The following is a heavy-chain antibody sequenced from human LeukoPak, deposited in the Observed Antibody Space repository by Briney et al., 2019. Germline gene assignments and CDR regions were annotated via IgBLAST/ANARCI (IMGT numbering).Heavy chain of an antibody. CDR3: AKGRAGNYYYDSSDY. CDR1: GFTFSSYE. J-gene: IGHJ4*02. D-gene: IGHD3-22*01. CDR2: ISSSSSYI. Sequence: PGGSLRLSCAASGFTFSSYEMNWVRQAPGKGLEWVSSISSSSSYIYYADSVKGRFTISRDNSKNTLYLQMNSLRAEDTAVYYCAKGRAGNYYYDSSDYWGQGTLVTVSS. V-gene: IGHV3-21*04.